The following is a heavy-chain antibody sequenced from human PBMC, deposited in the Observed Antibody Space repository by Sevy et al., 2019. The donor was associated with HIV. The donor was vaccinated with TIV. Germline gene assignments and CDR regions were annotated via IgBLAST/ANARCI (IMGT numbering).Heavy chain of an antibody. CDR3: ARVLSYYGSGSSVRNYMDV. CDR1: GYTFTGYY. J-gene: IGHJ6*03. CDR2: INPNSGGT. Sequence: ASVKVSCKASGYTFTGYYMHWVRQAPGQGLEWMGWINPNSGGTNYAQKFQGRVTMTRDTSISTAYMELSRLRSDDTAVYYCARVLSYYGSGSSVRNYMDVWGKWTTVTVSS. D-gene: IGHD3-10*01. V-gene: IGHV1-2*02.